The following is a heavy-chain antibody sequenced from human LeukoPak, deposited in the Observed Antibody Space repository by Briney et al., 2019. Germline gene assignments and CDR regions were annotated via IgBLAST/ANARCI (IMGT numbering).Heavy chain of an antibody. J-gene: IGHJ4*02. V-gene: IGHV3-23*01. Sequence: PGGSLRLSCAASGFTFSSYAMSWVRQAPGKRLEWVSGISGSGGSTYYADSVKGRFTISRDNSKNTLYLQMNSLRAEDTAVYYCAKAFIEDYYDSSGTFDYWGQGTLVTVSS. CDR1: GFTFSSYA. D-gene: IGHD3-22*01. CDR2: ISGSGGST. CDR3: AKAFIEDYYDSSGTFDY.